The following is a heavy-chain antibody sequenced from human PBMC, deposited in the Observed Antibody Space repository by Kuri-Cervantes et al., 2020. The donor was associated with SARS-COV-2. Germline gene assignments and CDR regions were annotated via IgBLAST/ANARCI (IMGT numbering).Heavy chain of an antibody. CDR2: ISAYNGNT. J-gene: IGHJ4*02. D-gene: IGHD3-10*01. Sequence: ASVNVSCKASGYTFTSYGISWVRQAPGQGLEWMGWISAYNGNTNYAQKLQGRVTMTTDTSTSTAYMELRSLRSDDTAVYYCVGATIVKSLGPGFDYWGQGTLVTVSS. CDR1: GYTFTSYG. CDR3: VGATIVKSLGPGFDY. V-gene: IGHV1-18*01.